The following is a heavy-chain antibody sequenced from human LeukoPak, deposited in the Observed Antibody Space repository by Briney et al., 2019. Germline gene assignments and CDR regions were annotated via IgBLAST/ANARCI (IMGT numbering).Heavy chain of an antibody. CDR2: IFYSGNT. Sequence: PSETLSLTCTVSGDSISSYYWSWIRQPPGKDLEWIGYIFYSGNTNYNPSLRSRVTISIDPSKTQFSLNLASETAADTAVYYCARGGDPKYWYFNLWGRGTLVTVSS. V-gene: IGHV4-59*08. J-gene: IGHJ2*01. CDR3: ARGGDPKYWYFNL. D-gene: IGHD4-17*01. CDR1: GDSISSYY.